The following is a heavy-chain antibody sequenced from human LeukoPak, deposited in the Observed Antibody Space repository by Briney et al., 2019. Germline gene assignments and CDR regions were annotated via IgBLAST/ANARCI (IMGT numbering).Heavy chain of an antibody. D-gene: IGHD6-13*01. V-gene: IGHV1-18*01. CDR2: ISAHNGNT. J-gene: IGHJ3*02. CDR1: GYTFTSFG. CDR3: ARGGIADAFDI. Sequence: ASVKVSCKASGYTFTSFGISWVRQAPGQGLEWMGGISAHNGNTNYGQKFQGRVTMTTDTSTSTAYMELSSLRSEDTAVYYCARGGIADAFDIWGQGTMVTVSS.